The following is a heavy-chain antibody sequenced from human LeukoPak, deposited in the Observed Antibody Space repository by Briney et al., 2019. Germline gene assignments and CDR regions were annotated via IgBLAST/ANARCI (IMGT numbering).Heavy chain of an antibody. CDR3: ARYRCKTTSGCEDTDAFDT. Sequence: ASLKVSCKTSGYTFTANYMQWVRQAPGQGLEWMGWLNPNSGATKYAQKFQGGVTMTRDTSINTAYMELSRLTSDDTAVYYCARYRCKTTSGCEDTDAFDTWGQGTMVTVYS. CDR1: GYTFTANY. D-gene: IGHD2/OR15-2a*01. CDR2: LNPNSGAT. J-gene: IGHJ3*02. V-gene: IGHV1-2*02.